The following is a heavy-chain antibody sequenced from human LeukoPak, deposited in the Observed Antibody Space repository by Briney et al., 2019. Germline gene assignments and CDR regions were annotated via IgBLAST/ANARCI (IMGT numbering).Heavy chain of an antibody. CDR2: IIPLFGTA. CDR1: GGTFSSYA. D-gene: IGHD3-22*01. Sequence: ASVKVSCKASGGTFSSYAISWVRQAPGQGLEWMGGIIPLFGTANYAQKFQGRVTITTDESTSTAYMELSSLRSEDTAVYYCARGYYYDSSGYSTYYYYYMDVWGKGTTVTVSS. V-gene: IGHV1-69*05. J-gene: IGHJ6*03. CDR3: ARGYYYDSSGYSTYYYYYMDV.